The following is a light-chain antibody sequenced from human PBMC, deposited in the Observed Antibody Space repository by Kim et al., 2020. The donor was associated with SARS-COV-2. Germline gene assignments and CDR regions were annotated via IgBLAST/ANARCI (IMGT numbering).Light chain of an antibody. J-gene: IGKJ2*01. CDR1: QSVSNN. CDR2: GAS. CDR3: QQYNNWPPSYT. Sequence: SPGERPNISCRASQSVSNNLAWYQQKPRQAPRLLIYGASTRATGIPARFSGSGSVTEFTLTISSLQSEDSAVYYCQQYNNWPPSYTFGQGTKLEI. V-gene: IGKV3-15*01.